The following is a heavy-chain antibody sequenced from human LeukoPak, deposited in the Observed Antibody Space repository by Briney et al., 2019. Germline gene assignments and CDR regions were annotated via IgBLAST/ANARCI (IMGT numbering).Heavy chain of an antibody. J-gene: IGHJ3*02. CDR2: IIPIFGTA. CDR1: GGTFTSYA. V-gene: IGHV1-69*06. D-gene: IGHD3-16*01. Sequence: AASVKVSCKASGGTFTSYAISRVRQAPGQGLEWMGGIIPIFGTANYAQKFQGRVTITADKSTSTAYVELSSLRSEDTAVYYCASWGGVSTFDAFDIWVQGTMVTVSS. CDR3: ASWGGVSTFDAFDI.